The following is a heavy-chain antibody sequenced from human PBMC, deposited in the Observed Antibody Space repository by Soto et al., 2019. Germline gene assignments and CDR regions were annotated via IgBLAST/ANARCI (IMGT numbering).Heavy chain of an antibody. Sequence: QVQLVQSGPEVKKPGASVTVSCKASGYTFTSYGFSWVRQAPGQGLEWMGWISAYNGDTNYPQKFQSRVIMTTDTSTSTAYLDLRSLRSDDTAVYYCARSSGTYPPARYYFGLDVWGQGTTVTVSS. CDR2: ISAYNGDT. CDR3: ARSSGTYPPARYYFGLDV. V-gene: IGHV1-18*01. D-gene: IGHD1-26*01. J-gene: IGHJ6*02. CDR1: GYTFTSYG.